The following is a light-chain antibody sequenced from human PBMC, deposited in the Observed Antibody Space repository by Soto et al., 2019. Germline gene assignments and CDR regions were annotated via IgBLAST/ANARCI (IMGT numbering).Light chain of an antibody. Sequence: EVVLTQSPGTLSLSPGERATLSCRASQSVSNNYFAWYQQKPGQAPRLLIFGSSYRAAGIPDTFSGSGSGPAFTLTISSLEPDDFAVYYCQQYASSYPYTFGQGTKVEIK. J-gene: IGKJ2*01. CDR3: QQYASSYPYT. CDR2: GSS. CDR1: QSVSNNY. V-gene: IGKV3-20*01.